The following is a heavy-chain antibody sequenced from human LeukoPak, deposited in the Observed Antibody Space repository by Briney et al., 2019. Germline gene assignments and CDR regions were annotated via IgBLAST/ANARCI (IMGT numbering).Heavy chain of an antibody. CDR2: IYYSGST. CDR3: ARAFYDSRDNWFDP. CDR1: GGSISSHY. J-gene: IGHJ5*02. V-gene: IGHV4-59*11. Sequence: SETLSLTCTVSGGSISSHYWSWIRQPPGKGLEWIGYIYYSGSTNYNPSLKSRVTISVDTSKNQFSLKLSSVTAADTAVYYCARAFYDSRDNWFDPWGQGTLVTVSS. D-gene: IGHD3-22*01.